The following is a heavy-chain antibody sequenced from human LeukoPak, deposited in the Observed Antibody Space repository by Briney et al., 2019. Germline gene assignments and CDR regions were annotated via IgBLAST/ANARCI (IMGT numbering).Heavy chain of an antibody. Sequence: SETLSLTCTVSGGSISSSSYYWSWIRQPPGKGLEWIGEINHSGSTNYNPSLKSRVTISVDTSKNQFSLKLSSVTAADTAVYYCATLGYSYGFHAAFDIWGQGTMVTVSS. J-gene: IGHJ3*02. CDR2: INHSGST. V-gene: IGHV4-39*07. D-gene: IGHD5-18*01. CDR3: ATLGYSYGFHAAFDI. CDR1: GGSISSSSYY.